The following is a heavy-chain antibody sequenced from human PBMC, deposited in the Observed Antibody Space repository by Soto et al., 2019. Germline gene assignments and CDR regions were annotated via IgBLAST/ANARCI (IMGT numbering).Heavy chain of an antibody. CDR1: GFTFFNYA. V-gene: IGHV3-23*01. D-gene: IGHD7-27*01. CDR2: ISGGGDAT. J-gene: IGHJ2*01. CDR3: ARKILGSTTRPEHWYFDL. Sequence: EVQLLESGGGLVQPGGSLRLSCAGSGFTFFNYAMNWVRQAPGKGLEWVSSISGGGDATFFPDSVRGRFTFSRDNSKNTVTLQMNSLGVEDTAVYYCARKILGSTTRPEHWYFDLWGRGTLVTVSS.